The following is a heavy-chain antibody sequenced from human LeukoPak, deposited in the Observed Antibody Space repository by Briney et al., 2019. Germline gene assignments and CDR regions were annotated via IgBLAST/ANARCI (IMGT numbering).Heavy chain of an antibody. Sequence: SETLSLTCTVSGGSISSHYWSWIRQPPGKGLEWIGSIYYSGSTYYNPSLKSRVTISVDTSKNQFSLKLSSVTAADTAVYYCASTYLFYDSSGYYYKQQTYYFDYWGQGTLVTVSS. J-gene: IGHJ4*02. CDR3: ASTYLFYDSSGYYYKQQTYYFDY. CDR1: GGSISSHY. D-gene: IGHD3-22*01. V-gene: IGHV4-39*01. CDR2: IYYSGST.